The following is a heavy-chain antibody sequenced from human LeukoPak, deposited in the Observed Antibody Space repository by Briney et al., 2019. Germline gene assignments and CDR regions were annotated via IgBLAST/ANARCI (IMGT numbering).Heavy chain of an antibody. J-gene: IGHJ4*02. Sequence: ASVKVSCKVSGYTLTEVSMHWVRQAPGKGLEWMGGFDPEDGETVYAQNFQGRFTMTEDTPTDTAYMELSNLTSEDTAVYYCAKDLGEEFDNWGQGTLVTVSS. D-gene: IGHD4-17*01. CDR1: GYTLTEVS. CDR3: AKDLGEEFDN. V-gene: IGHV1-24*01. CDR2: FDPEDGET.